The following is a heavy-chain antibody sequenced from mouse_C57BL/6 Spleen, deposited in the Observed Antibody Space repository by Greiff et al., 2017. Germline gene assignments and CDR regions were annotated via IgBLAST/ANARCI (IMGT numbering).Heavy chain of an antibody. CDR1: GYTFTSYW. CDR3: ARRIYYGNYGAMDY. D-gene: IGHD2-1*01. CDR2: IDPSDSYT. V-gene: IGHV1-59*01. Sequence: QVQLQQSGAELVRPGTSVKLSCKASGYTFTSYWMHWVKQRPGQGLEWIGVIDPSDSYTNYNQKFKGKATLTVDTSSSTAYMQLSSLTSEDSAVYYCARRIYYGNYGAMDYWGQGTSVTVSS. J-gene: IGHJ4*01.